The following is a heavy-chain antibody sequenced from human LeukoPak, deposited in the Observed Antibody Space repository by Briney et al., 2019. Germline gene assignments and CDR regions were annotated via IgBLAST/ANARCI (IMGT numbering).Heavy chain of an antibody. V-gene: IGHV3-43D*03. CDR3: AKVGPSVGATLTDAFDI. J-gene: IGHJ3*02. CDR2: ISWDGGST. D-gene: IGHD1-26*01. Sequence: GGSLRLSCAASGFTFDDYAMHWVRQAPGKGLEWVSLISWDGGSTYYADSVKGRFTISRDNSKNSLYLQMNSLRAEDTALYYCAKVGPSVGATLTDAFDIWGQGTMVTVSS. CDR1: GFTFDDYA.